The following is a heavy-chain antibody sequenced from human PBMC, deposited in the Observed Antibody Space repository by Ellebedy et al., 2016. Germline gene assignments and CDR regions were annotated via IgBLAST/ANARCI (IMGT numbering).Heavy chain of an antibody. CDR3: ARDAELYSYLDY. CDR1: GGSISSSSYY. V-gene: IGHV4-39*07. J-gene: IGHJ4*02. D-gene: IGHD4-11*01. Sequence: GSLRLXXTVSGGSISSSSYYWGWIRQPPGKGLEWIGSIYYSGSTYYNPSLKSRVTISVDTSKNQFSLKLSSVTAADTAVYYCARDAELYSYLDYWGQGTLVTVSS. CDR2: IYYSGST.